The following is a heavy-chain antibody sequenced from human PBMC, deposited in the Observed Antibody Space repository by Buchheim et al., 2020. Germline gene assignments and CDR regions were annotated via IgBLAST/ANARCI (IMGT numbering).Heavy chain of an antibody. CDR2: IISKTDGGTT. Sequence: EVQLVESGGGLVKPGGSLRLSCAASGFTFSNAWMNWVRQAPGKGLEWVGRIISKTDGGTTDYAAPVKGRFTISRADSKKTLYLQMNSLKTEDTAVYYCTTVDYDSSGYLSCDYWGQGTL. CDR3: TTVDYDSSGYLSCDY. CDR1: GFTFSNAW. D-gene: IGHD3-22*01. V-gene: IGHV3-15*07. J-gene: IGHJ4*02.